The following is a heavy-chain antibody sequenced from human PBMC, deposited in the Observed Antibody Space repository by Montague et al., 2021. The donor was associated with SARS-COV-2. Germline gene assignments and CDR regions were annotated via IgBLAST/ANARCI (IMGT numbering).Heavy chain of an antibody. CDR2: IYIGGSS. CDR3: AREADYGSETYSLDY. Sequence: SLRLSCAASGFAVSGNYMNWVRQAPGKGLEWVSIIYIGGSSYYSDSVRGRFTISRDNSKNTLYLQMNSLRAEDTAVCYCAREADYGSETYSLDYWGQGALVTVSS. CDR1: GFAVSGNY. V-gene: IGHV3-53*01. J-gene: IGHJ4*02. D-gene: IGHD3-10*01.